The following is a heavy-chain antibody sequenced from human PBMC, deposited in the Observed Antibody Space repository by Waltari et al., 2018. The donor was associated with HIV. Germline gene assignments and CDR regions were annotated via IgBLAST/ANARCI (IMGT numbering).Heavy chain of an antibody. CDR2: IYYSGST. CDR3: ARDHKYASGLPDS. V-gene: IGHV4-59*01. Sequence: QVQLQESGPGLVTPSETLSRTCTVSGGSLRYYYWSWIRQPPGKGLEWIGYIYYSGSTAYNPSLKSRVSISVDTSKNQFSLKLSSVTAADTAVYYCARDHKYASGLPDSWGQGTLVTVSS. J-gene: IGHJ4*02. D-gene: IGHD3-10*01. CDR1: GGSLRYYY.